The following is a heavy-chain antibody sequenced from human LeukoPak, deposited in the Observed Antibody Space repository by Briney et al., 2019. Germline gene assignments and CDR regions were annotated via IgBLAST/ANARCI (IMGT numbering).Heavy chain of an antibody. J-gene: IGHJ4*02. CDR1: GGSFSGYY. D-gene: IGHD3-10*01. Sequence: KPSETLSLXCAVYGGSFSGYYWSWIRLPPGKGLEWIGEINHSGSTNYNPSLKSRVTISIDTSKNQFSLKLTSVTATDTAVYYCAREVVRGNSYWGQGTLVTVSS. CDR2: INHSGST. V-gene: IGHV4-34*01. CDR3: AREVVRGNSY.